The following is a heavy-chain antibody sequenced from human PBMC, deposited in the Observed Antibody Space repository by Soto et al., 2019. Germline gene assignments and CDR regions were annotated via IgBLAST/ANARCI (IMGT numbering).Heavy chain of an antibody. V-gene: IGHV1-18*01. J-gene: IGHJ5*02. CDR2: ISPYNGDT. D-gene: IGHD2-2*01. CDR3: ARGGASAAARVLNWFDP. CDR1: GYTFTSYG. Sequence: QVQLVQSGAEVKKPGASVRVSCETSGYTFTSYGITWVRQAPGQGLEWMGWISPYNGDTNYAQKVQGRVTMTTDTSTSTAYMELRSLRSDDTAVYYCARGGASAAARVLNWFDPWGQGTLVTVSS.